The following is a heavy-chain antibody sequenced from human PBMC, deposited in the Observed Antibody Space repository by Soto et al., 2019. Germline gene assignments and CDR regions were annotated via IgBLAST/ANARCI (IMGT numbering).Heavy chain of an antibody. Sequence: SGPTLVNPTQTLTLTCTFSGFSLSTSGVGVGWIRQPPGKALEWLALIYWDDEKRYSPSLKSMLTITKDTSKNQVVLTMTHMDPVYTSTYYCAHSKLDDAFDIWGQGTMVTVSS. D-gene: IGHD1-1*01. CDR1: GFSLSTSGVG. V-gene: IGHV2-5*02. CDR3: AHSKLDDAFDI. CDR2: IYWDDEK. J-gene: IGHJ3*02.